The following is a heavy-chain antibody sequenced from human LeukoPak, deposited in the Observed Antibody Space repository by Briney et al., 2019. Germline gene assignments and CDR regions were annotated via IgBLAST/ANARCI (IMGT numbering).Heavy chain of an antibody. D-gene: IGHD3-3*01. CDR2: INPNSGGT. Sequence: ASVKVSCKASGYTFTGYYMHWVRQAPGQGLEWMGWINPNSGGTNYAQKFQGWVTMTRDTSISTAYMELSRLRSDDTAVYYCARWNDFWSGYYMVSTLDYWGQGTLVTVSS. CDR1: GYTFTGYY. V-gene: IGHV1-2*04. CDR3: ARWNDFWSGYYMVSTLDY. J-gene: IGHJ4*02.